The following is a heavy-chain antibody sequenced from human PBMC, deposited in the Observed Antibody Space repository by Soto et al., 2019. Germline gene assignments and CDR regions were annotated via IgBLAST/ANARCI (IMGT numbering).Heavy chain of an antibody. CDR2: IDPSDSYT. Sequence: PGESLKISCKGSGYSFTIYWISWVRQMPGKGLEWMGRIDPSDSYTNYSPSFQGHVTISADKSISTAYLQWSSLKASDTAMYYCARTYPNYYYYGMDVWGQGTTVTVSS. V-gene: IGHV5-10-1*01. CDR1: GYSFTIYW. J-gene: IGHJ6*02. CDR3: ARTYPNYYYYGMDV.